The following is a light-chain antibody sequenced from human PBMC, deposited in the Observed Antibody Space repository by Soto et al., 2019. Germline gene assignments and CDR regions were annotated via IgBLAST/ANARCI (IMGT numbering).Light chain of an antibody. Sequence: EIIMTQSPATLSVSPGERATLSCRASQSIAGNLAWYQQKPSQAPRLLIYGASTRATGIPARFSGSGSGTEFSLTISSLQSEDFAVYYCQQCSVWPRTFGQGTKVDI. CDR2: GAS. V-gene: IGKV3-15*01. CDR1: QSIAGN. J-gene: IGKJ1*01. CDR3: QQCSVWPRT.